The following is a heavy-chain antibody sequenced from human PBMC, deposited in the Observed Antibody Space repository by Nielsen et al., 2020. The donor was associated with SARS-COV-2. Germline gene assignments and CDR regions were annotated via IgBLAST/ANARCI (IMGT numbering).Heavy chain of an antibody. J-gene: IGHJ4*02. CDR2: ISYDGSNK. D-gene: IGHD6-19*01. Sequence: GESLKISCAASGFTLSNYGMHWVRQAPGKGLEWVALISYDGSNKYYADSVKGRFTISRDNSKNTLYLQMNSLRAEDTALYYCAKDRGSGWYSAFDYWGQGTLVTVSS. CDR1: GFTLSNYG. V-gene: IGHV3-30*18. CDR3: AKDRGSGWYSAFDY.